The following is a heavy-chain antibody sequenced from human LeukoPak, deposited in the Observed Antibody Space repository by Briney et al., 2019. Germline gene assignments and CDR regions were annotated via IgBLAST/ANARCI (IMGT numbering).Heavy chain of an antibody. D-gene: IGHD1-26*01. V-gene: IGHV1-69*05. CDR3: AREVGEGMTDY. Sequence: SVKVSCKAAGATFSSYAISWVRQAPGQGLEWMGGIIPIFGTANYAQKFQGRVTITTDESTSTAYMELSSLRSEDTAVYYCAREVGEGMTDYWGQGTLVTVSS. CDR2: IIPIFGTA. CDR1: GATFSSYA. J-gene: IGHJ4*02.